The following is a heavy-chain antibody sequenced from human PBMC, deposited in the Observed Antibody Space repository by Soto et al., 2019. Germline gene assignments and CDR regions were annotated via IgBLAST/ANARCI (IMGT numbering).Heavy chain of an antibody. J-gene: IGHJ6*02. D-gene: IGHD2-15*01. Sequence: ASVKVSCKASGYTFTSYYMHWVRQAPGQGLEWMGIINPSGGSTSYAQKFQGRVTMTRDTSTSTVYMELSSLRSEDTAVYYCASCSGGSCYSPVYYYYGMDVWGQGTTVTVSS. V-gene: IGHV1-46*01. CDR3: ASCSGGSCYSPVYYYYGMDV. CDR2: INPSGGST. CDR1: GYTFTSYY.